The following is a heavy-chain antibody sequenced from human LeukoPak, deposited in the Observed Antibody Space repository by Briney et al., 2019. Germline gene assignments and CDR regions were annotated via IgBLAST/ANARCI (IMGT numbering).Heavy chain of an antibody. Sequence: PGGSLRLSCAASGCTFSSYAMSWVRQAPGKGLEWVSDIRGSGVSTYYADSVKGRFTISRDNSRNTLYVQMNSQRAEDTAVYYCARDRSYNGGAFDYWGQGTLVTVSS. CDR1: GCTFSSYA. V-gene: IGHV3-23*01. J-gene: IGHJ4*02. CDR2: IRGSGVST. D-gene: IGHD3-10*01. CDR3: ARDRSYNGGAFDY.